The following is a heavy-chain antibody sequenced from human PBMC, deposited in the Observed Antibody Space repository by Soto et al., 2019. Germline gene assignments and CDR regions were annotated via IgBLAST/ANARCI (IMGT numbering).Heavy chain of an antibody. CDR2: ISYDGSNK. CDR3: AKDLEGDQHDAFDI. J-gene: IGHJ3*02. Sequence: QVQLVESGGGVVQPGRSLRLSCAASGFTFSSYGMHWVRQAPGKGLEWVAVISYDGSNKYYADSVKGRFTISRDNSKNTLYLQMNSLRAEDTAVYYCAKDLEGDQHDAFDIWGQGTMVTVSS. CDR1: GFTFSSYG. V-gene: IGHV3-30*18.